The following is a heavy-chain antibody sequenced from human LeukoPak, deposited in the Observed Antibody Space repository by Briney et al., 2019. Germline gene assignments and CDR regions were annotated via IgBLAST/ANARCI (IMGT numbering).Heavy chain of an antibody. Sequence: GGSLRLSCAASGFTFSSYAMHWVRQAPGKGLEWVAVISYDGSNKYYADSVKGRFTISRDNSKNTLYLQMNSLRAEDTAVYYCARDSSAADHYPPGLLIWGQGTMVTVSS. J-gene: IGHJ3*02. CDR2: ISYDGSNK. V-gene: IGHV3-30-3*01. D-gene: IGHD2-2*01. CDR3: ARDSSAADHYPPGLLI. CDR1: GFTFSSYA.